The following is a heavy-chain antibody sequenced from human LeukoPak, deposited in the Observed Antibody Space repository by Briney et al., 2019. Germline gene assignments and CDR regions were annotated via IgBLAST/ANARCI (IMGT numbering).Heavy chain of an antibody. J-gene: IGHJ4*02. CDR3: ARDQSIAGPTTADY. V-gene: IGHV3-74*01. Sequence: GGSLRLSCAASGFTISSYWMHWVRQAPGKGLMWVSRINSDGSSTGYADAVKGRFTVSRDNAKNTLYLQMNSLRAEDTAVYYCARDQSIAGPTTADYWGQGTLVTVSS. D-gene: IGHD1-26*01. CDR1: GFTISSYW. CDR2: INSDGSST.